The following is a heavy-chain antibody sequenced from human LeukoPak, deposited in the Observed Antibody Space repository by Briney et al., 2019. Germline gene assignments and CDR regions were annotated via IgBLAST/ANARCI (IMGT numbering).Heavy chain of an antibody. Sequence: PSETLSLTCTVSGVSINSGPYYWSWIRQPAGKGLEWVGHMYTSGTTYYNPSLKSRVTVSVGTSKNQFSLKLSSVTAADTAVYYCAILVGATTRFDYWGQGTLVTVSS. CDR1: GVSINSGPYY. V-gene: IGHV4-61*09. D-gene: IGHD1-26*01. CDR3: AILVGATTRFDY. J-gene: IGHJ4*02. CDR2: MYTSGTT.